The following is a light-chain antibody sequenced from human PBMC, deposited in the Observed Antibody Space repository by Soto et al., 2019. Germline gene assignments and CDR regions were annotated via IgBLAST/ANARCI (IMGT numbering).Light chain of an antibody. Sequence: EIVLTQSPATLSLSPGERATLSCRASRSVGNNLAWYQKKPGQAPGLLIYAASTRATGIPARFSGSGSATDFTLTISSLEPEDFAVYYCQQHADWPLTFGGGTKVEIK. CDR3: QQHADWPLT. CDR1: RSVGNN. V-gene: IGKV3-11*01. CDR2: AAS. J-gene: IGKJ4*01.